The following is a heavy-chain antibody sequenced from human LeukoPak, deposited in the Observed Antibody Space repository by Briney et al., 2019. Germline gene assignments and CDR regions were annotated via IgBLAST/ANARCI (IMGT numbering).Heavy chain of an antibody. V-gene: IGHV5-51*01. CDR3: ARQNILGATHSFDY. CDR2: IYTGNSYT. CDR1: VYSFTSYW. Sequence: AECLSVSCKVSVYSFTSYWIGWVRQMPGKKLEGMWVIYTGNSYTTYSPSSQNHGTISADNTTSTAYLQRSSLKAPDTPIYYCARQNILGATHSFDYWGQGTMVTVSS. D-gene: IGHD1-26*01. J-gene: IGHJ4*02.